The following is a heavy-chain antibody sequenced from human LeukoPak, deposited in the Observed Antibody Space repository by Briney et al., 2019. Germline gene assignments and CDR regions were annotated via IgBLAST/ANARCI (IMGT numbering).Heavy chain of an antibody. CDR3: ARCLWFGEFDAFDI. J-gene: IGHJ3*02. CDR1: GYTFTGYY. V-gene: IGHV1-2*02. D-gene: IGHD3-10*01. CDR2: INPNSGGT. Sequence: VASVKVSCKASGYTFTGYYMHWVRQAPGQGLEWMGWINPNSGGTNYAQKFQGRVTMTRDTSISTAYMELSRLRSDDTAVYYCARCLWFGEFDAFDIWGQGTMVTVSS.